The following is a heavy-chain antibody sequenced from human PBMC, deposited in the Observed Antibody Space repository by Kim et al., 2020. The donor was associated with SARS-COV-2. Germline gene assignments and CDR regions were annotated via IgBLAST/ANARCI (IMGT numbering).Heavy chain of an antibody. D-gene: IGHD5-18*01. V-gene: IGHV1-18*01. Sequence: GNTNYAQKLQGRVTMTTDTSTSTAYMELRSLRSDDTAVYYCASYSYGYDYWGQGTLVTVSS. CDR3: ASYSYGYDY. CDR2: GNT. J-gene: IGHJ4*02.